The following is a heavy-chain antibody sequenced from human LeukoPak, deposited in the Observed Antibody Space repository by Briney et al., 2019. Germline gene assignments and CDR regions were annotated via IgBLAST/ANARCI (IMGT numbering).Heavy chain of an antibody. CDR3: ARGGVKSKESLDY. CDR1: GFTFSSYS. J-gene: IGHJ4*02. D-gene: IGHD3-3*01. Sequence: PGGSLRLSCAASGFTFSSYSMNWVRQAPGKGLEWVSSISSSSSFIYYADSVKGRFTISRDNAKNSLYLQMNSLSAEDTAVYYCARGGVKSKESLDYWGQGTLVTVSS. CDR2: ISSSSSFI. V-gene: IGHV3-21*01.